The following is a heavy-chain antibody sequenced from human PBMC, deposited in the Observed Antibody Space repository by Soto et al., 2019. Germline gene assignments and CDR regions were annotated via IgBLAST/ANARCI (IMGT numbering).Heavy chain of an antibody. V-gene: IGHV3-33*01. D-gene: IGHD6-19*01. CDR3: AREGSGWYERVFDY. J-gene: IGHJ4*02. CDR2: IWYDGSNK. Sequence: QVQLVESGGGVVQPGRSLRLSCAASGFTFSSYGMHWVRQAPGKGLEWVAVIWYDGSNKYYADSVKGRFTISRDNSKNTLYLQMNSLRAEDTAVYYCAREGSGWYERVFDYWGQGTLVTVSS. CDR1: GFTFSSYG.